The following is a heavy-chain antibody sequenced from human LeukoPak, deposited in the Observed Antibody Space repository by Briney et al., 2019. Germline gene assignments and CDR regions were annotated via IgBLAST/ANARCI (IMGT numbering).Heavy chain of an antibody. Sequence: GGSLRLSCAASEFSVGSNYMTWVRQAPGKGLEWVSSISSSSSYIYYADSVKGRFTISRDNAKNSLYLQMNSLRAEDTAVYYCARDPGFTIFGVVNDYWGQGTLVTVSS. J-gene: IGHJ4*02. CDR3: ARDPGFTIFGVVNDY. D-gene: IGHD3-3*01. CDR1: EFSVGSNY. CDR2: ISSSSSYI. V-gene: IGHV3-21*01.